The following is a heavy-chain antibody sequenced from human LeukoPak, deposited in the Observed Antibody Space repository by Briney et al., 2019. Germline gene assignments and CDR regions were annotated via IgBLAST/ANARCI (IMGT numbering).Heavy chain of an antibody. CDR3: ARGRYGSYTPDFDF. J-gene: IGHJ4*02. D-gene: IGHD6-13*01. CDR2: ISYDGSNK. CDR1: GFTFSTYS. V-gene: IGHV3-30*04. Sequence: GKSLRLSCAASGFTFSTYSMHWVRQAPGKGLEWVAVISYDGSNKYYADSVRGRFTISRDNSKNTLYLQMNSLRDEDTAVYYCARGRYGSYTPDFDFWGQGTLVTVSS.